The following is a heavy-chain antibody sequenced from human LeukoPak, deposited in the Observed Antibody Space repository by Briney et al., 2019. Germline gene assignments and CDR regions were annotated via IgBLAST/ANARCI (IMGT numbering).Heavy chain of an antibody. CDR2: IYTSGST. D-gene: IGHD3-10*01. Sequence: SETLSLTCTVSGGSISSYYWSWIRQPAGKGLEWIGRIYTSGSTNYNPSLKSRVTMSVDTPKNQFSLKLSSVTAADTAVYYCAREVGDENVLLWFGELFGHFDYWGQGTLVTVSS. CDR3: AREVGDENVLLWFGELFGHFDY. J-gene: IGHJ4*02. CDR1: GGSISSYY. V-gene: IGHV4-4*07.